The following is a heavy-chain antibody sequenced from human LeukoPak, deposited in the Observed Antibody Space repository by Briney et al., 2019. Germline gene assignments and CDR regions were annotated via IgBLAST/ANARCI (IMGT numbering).Heavy chain of an antibody. CDR2: IYYSGST. CDR3: ARAYGSGSYRRFDP. CDR1: GGSISLYY. J-gene: IGHJ5*02. Sequence: PSETLSLTCTVSGGSISLYYWSWVRQPPGKGLEWIGNIYYSGSTNYNPSLKSRVTISVDRSKNQFSLKLSSVTAADTAVYYCARAYGSGSYRRFDPWGQGTLSPSPQ. V-gene: IGHV4-59*12. D-gene: IGHD3-10*01.